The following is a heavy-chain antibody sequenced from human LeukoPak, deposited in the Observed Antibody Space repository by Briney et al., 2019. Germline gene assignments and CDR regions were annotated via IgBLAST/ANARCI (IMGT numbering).Heavy chain of an antibody. CDR1: GFAFSNYW. CDR3: AKDLSWNTADR. J-gene: IGHJ5*02. V-gene: IGHV3-74*01. D-gene: IGHD1/OR15-1a*01. CDR2: INPDGTTT. Sequence: GGSLRLSCVASGFAFSNYWTHWVRHASGKAPVWVSRINPDGTTTDYADSVKGRFTISRDNAKNMVFLQMNGLRADDTALYYCAKDLSWNTADRWGQGILVTVSS.